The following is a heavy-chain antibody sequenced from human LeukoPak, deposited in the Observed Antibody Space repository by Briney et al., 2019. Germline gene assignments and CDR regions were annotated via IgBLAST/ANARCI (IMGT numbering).Heavy chain of an antibody. J-gene: IGHJ6*02. CDR1: GGSISSGDYY. CDR2: IYYSGST. Sequence: PSQTLSLTCTVSGGSISSGDYYWSWIRQPPGKGLEWIGYIYYSGSTYYNPSLKSRVTISVDTSKNQFSLKLSSVTAADTAVYYCARHRYDSTRLDYYYYGMDVWGQGTTVTVSS. CDR3: ARHRYDSTRLDYYYYGMDV. D-gene: IGHD3-3*01. V-gene: IGHV4-30-4*01.